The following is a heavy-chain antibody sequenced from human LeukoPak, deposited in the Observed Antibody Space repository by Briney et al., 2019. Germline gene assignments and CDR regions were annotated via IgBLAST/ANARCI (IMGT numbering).Heavy chain of an antibody. CDR2: ISSSSSCI. Sequence: GGSLRLSCAASGFTFSSYSMNWVRQAPGKGLEWVSSISSSSSCIYYADSVKGRFTISRDNAKNSLYLQMNSLRAEDTAVYYCASNPDPLEYSSSGGHWGQGTMVTVSS. V-gene: IGHV3-21*01. D-gene: IGHD6-6*01. J-gene: IGHJ3*01. CDR3: ASNPDPLEYSSSGGH. CDR1: GFTFSSYS.